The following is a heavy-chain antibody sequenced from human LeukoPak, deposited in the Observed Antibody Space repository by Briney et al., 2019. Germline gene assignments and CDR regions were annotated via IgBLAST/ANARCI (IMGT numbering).Heavy chain of an antibody. Sequence: GGSLRLSCAASGFTFSSYEMNWVRQAPGKGLEWVSYISSSGSTIYYADSVKGRFTISRDNAKNSLYLQMNSLRADDTAVYFCARAYFRNAYNYYYFDYWGQGTLVTVSS. CDR3: ARAYFRNAYNYYYFDY. D-gene: IGHD5-24*01. CDR2: ISSSGSTI. CDR1: GFTFSSYE. V-gene: IGHV3-48*03. J-gene: IGHJ4*02.